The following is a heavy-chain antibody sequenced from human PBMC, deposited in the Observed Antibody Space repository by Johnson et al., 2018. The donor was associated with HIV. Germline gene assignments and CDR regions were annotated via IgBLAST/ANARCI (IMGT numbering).Heavy chain of an antibody. Sequence: VQLVESGGGLVQPGGSLRLSCVASGFTFSDYYMSWIRQAPGKGLEWVSYISSSGSTIYYADSVKGRFTISRDNAQNSLYLQMNSLRAEDTAVYYCARGGDGYNSRFREPFGAFDIWGQGTMVTVSS. J-gene: IGHJ3*02. CDR2: ISSSGSTI. CDR1: GFTFSDYY. CDR3: ARGGDGYNSRFREPFGAFDI. D-gene: IGHD5-24*01. V-gene: IGHV3-11*04.